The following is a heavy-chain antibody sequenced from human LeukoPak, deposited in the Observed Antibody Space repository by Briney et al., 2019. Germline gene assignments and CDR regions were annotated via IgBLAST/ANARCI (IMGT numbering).Heavy chain of an antibody. CDR3: ARLDSGGVDVEAKDKWFDP. J-gene: IGHJ5*02. V-gene: IGHV3-74*01. CDR2: INPDGTMT. CDR1: GFSFGTYA. D-gene: IGHD3-10*01. Sequence: PGGSLRLSCAASGFSFGTYAMNWVRQAPGKGLVWLSRINPDGTMTNYADSVQGRFTISRDNAKNTLYLQMNSLRAEDTAVYYCARLDSGGVDVEAKDKWFDPWGQGTLVTVSS.